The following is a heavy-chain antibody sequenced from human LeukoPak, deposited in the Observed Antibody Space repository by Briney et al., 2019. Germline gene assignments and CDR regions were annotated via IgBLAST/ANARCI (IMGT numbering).Heavy chain of an antibody. CDR1: GFTFSRYT. CDR3: ARAPVIFGSGTQDAFDI. V-gene: IGHV3-21*01. Sequence: GGSLRLSCGASGFTFSRYTKNWVRQAPGKGLEWVASISTSSIYKYYGDPVKGRFTISRDNSRNSAYLQMDSLSPEDTAVYYCARAPVIFGSGTQDAFDIWGQGTMVTVSS. D-gene: IGHD3-10*01. J-gene: IGHJ3*02. CDR2: ISTSSIYK.